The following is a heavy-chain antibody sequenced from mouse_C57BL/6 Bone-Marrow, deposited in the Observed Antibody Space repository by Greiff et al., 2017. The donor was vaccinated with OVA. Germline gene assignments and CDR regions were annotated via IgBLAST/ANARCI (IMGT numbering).Heavy chain of an antibody. D-gene: IGHD2-4*01. Sequence: VQLQQSGPELVKPGASVKISCKASGYAFSSSWMNWVKQRPGKGLEWIGRIYPGDGDTNYNGKFKGKATLTADNSSSTAYMQRSSLTSEDSAVYFCAPHYDYDGFDYWGQGTTLTVSS. CDR2: IYPGDGDT. CDR3: APHYDYDGFDY. J-gene: IGHJ2*01. V-gene: IGHV1-82*01. CDR1: GYAFSSSW.